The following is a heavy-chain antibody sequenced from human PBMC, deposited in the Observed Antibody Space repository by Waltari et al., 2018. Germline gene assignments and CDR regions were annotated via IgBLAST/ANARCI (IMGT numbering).Heavy chain of an antibody. CDR3: AREYCSSTSCGYYMDV. D-gene: IGHD2-2*01. CDR1: GGTFTSYA. V-gene: IGHV1-69*01. J-gene: IGHJ6*03. CDR2: IIPIFGTA. Sequence: QVQLVQSGAEVKKPGSSVKVFCKASGGTFTSYAIIWVLQATGQGLEWMGGIIPIFGTANYAQKFQGRVTITADESTSTAYMELSSLRSEDTAVYYCAREYCSSTSCGYYMDVWGKGTTVTVSS.